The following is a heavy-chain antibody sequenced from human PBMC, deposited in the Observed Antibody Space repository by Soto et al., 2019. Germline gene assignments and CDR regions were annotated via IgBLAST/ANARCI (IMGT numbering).Heavy chain of an antibody. V-gene: IGHV1-69*13. CDR2: VIPIFGTA. J-gene: IGHJ4*02. CDR3: ARVSFPLHTPYFDS. CDR1: GGTFSSYA. D-gene: IGHD1-26*01. Sequence: ASVKVSCKAAGGTFSSYAISWVRPAPGQGLEWMGGVIPIFGTANYAQKFQGRVAITADESTSTAYMELSSLRSEDTAVYYCARVSFPLHTPYFDSWGQGTLVTVSS.